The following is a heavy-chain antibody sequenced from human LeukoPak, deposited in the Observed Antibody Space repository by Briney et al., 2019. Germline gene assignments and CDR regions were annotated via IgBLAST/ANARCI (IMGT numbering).Heavy chain of an antibody. CDR2: ININSGGT. V-gene: IGHV1-2*02. D-gene: IGHD6-6*01. Sequence: ASVKLSCKASGYTFTVYYMHWVRQGHGQGLEWVGWININSGGTNYEQKFQGTVTMISDTSISPAHMELSRLRSDDTAVYYCARERASYSSSSDFYGMDVWGQGTTDTVSS. CDR3: ARERASYSSSSDFYGMDV. CDR1: GYTFTVYY. J-gene: IGHJ6*01.